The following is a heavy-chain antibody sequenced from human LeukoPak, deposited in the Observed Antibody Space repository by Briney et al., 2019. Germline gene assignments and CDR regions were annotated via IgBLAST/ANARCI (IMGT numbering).Heavy chain of an antibody. CDR3: AREEAAAGHKSRIDAFDI. Sequence: GGSLRLSCAASGFTVSSNYISWVRQAPGKGLEWVSVIYSGGSTYYADSVKGRFTISRDNSKNTLYLQMNSLRAEDTAVYYCAREEAAAGHKSRIDAFDIWGQGTMVTVSS. CDR2: IYSGGST. J-gene: IGHJ3*02. CDR1: GFTVSSNY. D-gene: IGHD6-13*01. V-gene: IGHV3-53*01.